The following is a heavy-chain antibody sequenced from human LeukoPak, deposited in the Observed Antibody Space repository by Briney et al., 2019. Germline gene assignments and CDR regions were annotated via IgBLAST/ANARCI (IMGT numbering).Heavy chain of an antibody. Sequence: PGGSLRLSCAASGFTFSSYSMNWVRQAPGKGLEWVSSITSGSSYRFYADSVKGRFTISRDNAKNSLYLQMNSLRAEDTAVYYCARDPYSGSYGNYYYYFMDVWGKGTTVTISS. CDR3: ARDPYSGSYGNYYYYFMDV. J-gene: IGHJ6*03. CDR1: GFTFSSYS. D-gene: IGHD1-26*01. CDR2: ITSGSSYR. V-gene: IGHV3-21*01.